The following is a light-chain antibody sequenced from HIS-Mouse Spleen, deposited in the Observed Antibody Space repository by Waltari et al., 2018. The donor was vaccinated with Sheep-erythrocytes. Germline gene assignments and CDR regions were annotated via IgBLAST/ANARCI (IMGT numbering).Light chain of an antibody. J-gene: IGLJ2*01. Sequence: QSALTQPPSASGSPGQSVTIPCTGTSSDVGGYNYVSCYQQHPGKPPKRVIYEVSKRPSGVPDRFSGSKSGNTASLTVSGLQAEDEADYYCSSYAGNNNLVFGGGTKLTVL. CDR2: EVS. CDR1: SSDVGGYNY. CDR3: SSYAGNNNLV. V-gene: IGLV2-8*01.